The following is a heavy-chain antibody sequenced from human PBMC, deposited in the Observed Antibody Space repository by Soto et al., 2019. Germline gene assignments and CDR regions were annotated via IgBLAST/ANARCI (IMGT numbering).Heavy chain of an antibody. D-gene: IGHD4-17*01. J-gene: IGHJ4*02. V-gene: IGHV1-18*01. CDR3: ARDSLDGDYDFDY. CDR1: GYTFTSYG. Sequence: KISCKASGYTFTSYGINWVRQAPGQGLEWMGWISAYNGYTNYVQKLQGRVTMTTDTSTSTAYMELRSLRSDDTAVYYCARDSLDGDYDFDYWGQGTLVTVSS. CDR2: ISAYNGYT.